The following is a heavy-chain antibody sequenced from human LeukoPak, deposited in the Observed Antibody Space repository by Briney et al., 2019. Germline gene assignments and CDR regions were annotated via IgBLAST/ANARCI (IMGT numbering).Heavy chain of an antibody. CDR2: IYYSGST. V-gene: IGHV4-39*07. CDR1: GGSISSSSYY. Sequence: PSETLSLTCTVSGGSISSSSYYWGWIRQPPGKGLEWIGSIYYSGSTYYNPSLKSRVTISVDTSKNQFSLKLSSVTAADTAVYYCARVKLVDYDYVWEDYFDYWGQGTLVTVSS. D-gene: IGHD3-16*01. CDR3: ARVKLVDYDYVWEDYFDY. J-gene: IGHJ4*02.